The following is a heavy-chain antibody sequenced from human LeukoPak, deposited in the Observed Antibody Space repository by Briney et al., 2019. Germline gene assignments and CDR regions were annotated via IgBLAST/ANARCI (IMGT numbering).Heavy chain of an antibody. CDR1: GFTFSSYG. V-gene: IGHV3-30*03. CDR2: ISYDGSDK. Sequence: GGSLRLSCAASGFTFSSYGMHWVRQAPGKGLEWVAVISYDGSDKYYADSVKGRFTISRDNSKNTLYLQMNSLRAEDTAVYYCARDSFGSGDTRWFDPWGQGTLVTVSS. CDR3: ARDSFGSGDTRWFDP. D-gene: IGHD3-10*01. J-gene: IGHJ5*02.